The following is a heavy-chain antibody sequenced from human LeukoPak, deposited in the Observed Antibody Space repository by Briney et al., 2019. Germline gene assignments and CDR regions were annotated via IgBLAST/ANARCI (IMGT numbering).Heavy chain of an antibody. Sequence: GGSLRLSCAASGFTFSSYGMHWVRQAPGKGLEWVVGIWYDGSNKYYADSVKGRFTIYRDNSKNTLYLQMNSLRAEDTAVYYCARVGDDFWSGYYRGPAPFQALYYRGQGTLVTVSS. CDR3: ARVGDDFWSGYYRGPAPFQALYY. CDR2: IWYDGSNK. D-gene: IGHD3-3*01. J-gene: IGHJ4*02. CDR1: GFTFSSYG. V-gene: IGHV3-33*01.